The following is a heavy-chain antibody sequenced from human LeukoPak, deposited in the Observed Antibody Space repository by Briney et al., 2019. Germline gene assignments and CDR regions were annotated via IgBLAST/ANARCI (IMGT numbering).Heavy chain of an antibody. CDR3: ARPGWGKDGEYFQH. CDR1: GYSISSGYY. V-gene: IGHV4-38-2*02. J-gene: IGHJ1*01. CDR2: IYYSGST. D-gene: IGHD3-16*01. Sequence: SETLSLTCTVSGYSISSGYYWGWIRQPPGKGLEWIGSIYYSGSTYYNPSLKSRVTISVDTSKNQFSLKLSSVTAADTAVYYCARPGWGKDGEYFQHWGQGTLVTVSS.